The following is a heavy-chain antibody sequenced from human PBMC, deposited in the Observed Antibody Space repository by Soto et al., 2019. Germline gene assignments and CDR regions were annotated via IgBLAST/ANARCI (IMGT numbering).Heavy chain of an antibody. J-gene: IGHJ6*02. CDR1: GFTFSSYS. V-gene: IGHV3-21*01. Sequence: LRLPCAASGFTFSSYSMNWVRQAPGKGLEWVSSISSSSSYIYYADSVKGRFTISRDNAKNSLYLQMNSLRAEDTAVYYCARDSGRGSNYAMDYYYYGMDVWGQGTTVTVSS. CDR2: ISSSSSYI. CDR3: ARDSGRGSNYAMDYYYYGMDV. D-gene: IGHD4-4*01.